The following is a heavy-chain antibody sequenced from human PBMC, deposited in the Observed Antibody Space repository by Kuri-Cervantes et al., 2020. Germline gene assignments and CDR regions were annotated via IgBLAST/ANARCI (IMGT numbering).Heavy chain of an antibody. J-gene: IGHJ4*02. V-gene: IGHV3-7*03. Sequence: GGSLRLSCAASGFIVSSNYMSWVRQAPGKGLEWVANMKEDGSEKYYVDSMKGRFTISRGNAKNSLYLQMNSLRAEDTALYYCARPFTIAVGGLGYWGQGTLVTVSS. CDR1: GFIVSSNY. CDR3: ARPFTIAVGGLGY. CDR2: MKEDGSEK. D-gene: IGHD6-19*01.